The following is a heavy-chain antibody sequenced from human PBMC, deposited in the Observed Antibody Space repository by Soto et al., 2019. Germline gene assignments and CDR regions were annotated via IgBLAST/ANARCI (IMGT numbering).Heavy chain of an antibody. CDR1: EYSFTSYW. V-gene: IGHV5-51*01. D-gene: IGHD2-2*01. CDR3: ARHAREGYCSSTSCYFWDWFDP. Sequence: PGESLKISCKGSEYSFTSYWIGWVRQMPGKGLEWMGIIYPGDSDTRYSPSFQGQVTISADKSISTAYLQWSSLKASDTAMYYCARHAREGYCSSTSCYFWDWFDPWGQGTLVTVSS. J-gene: IGHJ5*02. CDR2: IYPGDSDT.